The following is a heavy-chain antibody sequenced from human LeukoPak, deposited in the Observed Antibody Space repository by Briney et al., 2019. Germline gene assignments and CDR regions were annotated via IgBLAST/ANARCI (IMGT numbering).Heavy chain of an antibody. D-gene: IGHD6-19*01. J-gene: IGHJ4*02. V-gene: IGHV3-23*01. CDR3: AKGSVAGTGTGIDY. Sequence: PGGSLRLSCAASGFTFSSYAMSWVRQAPGKGLEWVSAISGSGGSTYYAGSVKGRFTISRDNSKNTLYLQMNSLRAEDTAVYYCAKGSVAGTGTGIDYWGQGTLVTVSS. CDR1: GFTFSSYA. CDR2: ISGSGGST.